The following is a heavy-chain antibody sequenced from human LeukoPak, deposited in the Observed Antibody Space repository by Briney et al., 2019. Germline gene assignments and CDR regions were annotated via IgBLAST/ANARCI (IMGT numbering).Heavy chain of an antibody. CDR1: GASISSYY. J-gene: IGHJ4*02. V-gene: IGHV4-59*08. CDR3: ARHRAIFPFDY. D-gene: IGHD3-9*01. CDR2: IYYSGST. Sequence: SETLSLTCSVSGASISSYYWSWIRQPPGKGLEWIGYIYYSGSTNYSPSLKSRVTISIDTSKNQFSLKLTSVTAADTAVYYCARHRAIFPFDYWGQGTLVTVSS.